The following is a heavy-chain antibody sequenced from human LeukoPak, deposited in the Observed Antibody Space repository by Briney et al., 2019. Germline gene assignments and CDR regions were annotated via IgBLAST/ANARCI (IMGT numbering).Heavy chain of an antibody. CDR1: GGTFSSYA. CDR2: IIPTFGTA. D-gene: IGHD6-19*01. Sequence: SVKVSCKASGGTFSSYAISWVRQAPGQGLEWMGWIIPTFGTANYAQKFQGGVTITADESTSTAYMELSSLRSEDTAVYYCARDGGGIAVAGTGAFDIWGQGTMVTVPS. V-gene: IGHV1-69*13. J-gene: IGHJ3*02. CDR3: ARDGGGIAVAGTGAFDI.